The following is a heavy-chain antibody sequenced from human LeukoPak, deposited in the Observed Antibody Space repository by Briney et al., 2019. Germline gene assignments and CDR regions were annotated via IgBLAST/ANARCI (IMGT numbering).Heavy chain of an antibody. CDR2: IIPILGIA. CDR1: GGTFSSYA. J-gene: IGHJ3*02. CDR3: ARAGGYEEDYDAFDI. V-gene: IGHV1-69*04. D-gene: IGHD5-12*01. Sequence: SVKVSCKASGGTFSSYAISWVRQAPGQGLEWMGRIIPILGIANYAQKFQGRVTITADKSTSAAYMELSSLRSEDTAVYYCARAGGYEEDYDAFDIWGQGTMVTVSS.